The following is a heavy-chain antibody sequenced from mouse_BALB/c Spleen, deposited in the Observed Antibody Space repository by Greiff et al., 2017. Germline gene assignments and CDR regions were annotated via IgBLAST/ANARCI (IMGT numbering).Heavy chain of an antibody. V-gene: IGHV1-54*01. CDR2: INPGSGGT. CDR3: ARRGLDYYAMDY. CDR1: GYAFTNYL. Sequence: VQLQQSGAELVRPGTSVKVSCKASGYAFTNYLIEWVKQRPGQGLEWIGVINPGSGGTNYNEKFKGKATLTADKSSSTAYMQLSSLTSDDSAVYFCARRGLDYYAMDYWGQGTSVTVSS. J-gene: IGHJ4*01.